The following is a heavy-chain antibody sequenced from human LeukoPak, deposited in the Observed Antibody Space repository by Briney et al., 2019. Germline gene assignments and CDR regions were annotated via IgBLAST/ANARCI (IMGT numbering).Heavy chain of an antibody. V-gene: IGHV4-34*01. Sequence: SETLSLTCAVYGGSFSGYYWSWIRQPPEKGLEWIVEINHSGSTNYNPSLKSRVTISVDTSKNQLSLKLRSVTAADTAVYYCARVTGYMIEDYFDYWGQGILVTVSS. CDR1: GGSFSGYY. D-gene: IGHD3-9*01. CDR2: INHSGST. J-gene: IGHJ4*02. CDR3: ARVTGYMIEDYFDY.